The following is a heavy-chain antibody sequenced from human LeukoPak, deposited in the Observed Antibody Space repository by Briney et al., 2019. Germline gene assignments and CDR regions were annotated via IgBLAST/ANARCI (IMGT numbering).Heavy chain of an antibody. V-gene: IGHV4-39*01. CDR2: IYYNGST. D-gene: IGHD3-10*01. CDR3: ASLRTGDFDY. CDR1: GGSISTSSYY. Sequence: SETLSLTCTVSGGSISTSSYYWGWIRQPPGKGLQWIGSIYYNGSTYYNPSLKSRVIISVDTSKNQFSLKLPSVTAADTAVYYCASLRTGDFDYWGQGALVTVSS. J-gene: IGHJ4*02.